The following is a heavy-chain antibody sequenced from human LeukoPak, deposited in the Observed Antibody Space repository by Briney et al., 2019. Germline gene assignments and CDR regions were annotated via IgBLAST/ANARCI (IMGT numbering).Heavy chain of an antibody. V-gene: IGHV3-53*01. J-gene: IGHJ4*02. CDR3: ARGMDTAMVYPDY. Sequence: AGGSLRLSCAASGFTVSSNYMSWVRQAPGKGLEWVSVIYSGGSTYYADSVKGRFTISRDNSKNTLYLQMNSLRAEDTAVYYCARGMDTAMVYPDYWDQGTLVTVSS. CDR2: IYSGGST. D-gene: IGHD5-18*01. CDR1: GFTVSSNY.